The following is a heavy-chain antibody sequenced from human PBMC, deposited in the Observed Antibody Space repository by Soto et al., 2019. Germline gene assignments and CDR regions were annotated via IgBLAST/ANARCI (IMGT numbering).Heavy chain of an antibody. CDR1: GFTFSSYA. CDR2: ISYDGSNK. Sequence: QVQLVESGGGVVQPGRSLRLSCAASGFTFSSYAMHWVRQAPGKGLEWVAVISYDGSNKYYADSVKGRFTISRDNSKNTLYLQMNSLRAEDTAVYYCAREEVGYGWIKDYWGQGTLVTVSS. V-gene: IGHV3-30-3*01. J-gene: IGHJ4*02. D-gene: IGHD1-26*01. CDR3: AREEVGYGWIKDY.